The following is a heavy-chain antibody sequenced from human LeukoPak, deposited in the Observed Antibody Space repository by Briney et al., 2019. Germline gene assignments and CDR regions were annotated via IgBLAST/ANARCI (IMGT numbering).Heavy chain of an antibody. J-gene: IGHJ4*02. D-gene: IGHD3-22*01. CDR1: GGSISSGSYY. CDR3: ARGRHYYDSSGYNPPLNFDY. CDR2: IYTSGST. V-gene: IGHV4-61*02. Sequence: SETLSLTCTVSGGSISSGSYYWSWIRQPAGKGLEWIGRIYTSGSTNYNPSLKSRVTISVDTSKNQFSLKLSSVTAADTAVYYCARGRHYYDSSGYNPPLNFDYWGQGTLVTASS.